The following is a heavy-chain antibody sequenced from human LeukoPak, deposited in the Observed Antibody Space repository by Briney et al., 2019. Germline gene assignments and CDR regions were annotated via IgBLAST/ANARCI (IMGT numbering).Heavy chain of an antibody. V-gene: IGHV4-34*01. CDR3: VRDLGDWLSDY. Sequence: SETLSLTCAVYGGSFSGYYWSWIRQPPGKGLEWIGEINLGGSTNYNPSLKSRVTISIDTSKNQFSLKLSSVTAADTAVYYCVRDLGDWLSDYWGQGTLVTVSS. CDR2: INLGGST. J-gene: IGHJ4*02. CDR1: GGSFSGYY. D-gene: IGHD2-21*02.